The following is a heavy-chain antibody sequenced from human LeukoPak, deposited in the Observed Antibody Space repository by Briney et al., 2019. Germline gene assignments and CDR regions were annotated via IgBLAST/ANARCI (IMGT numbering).Heavy chain of an antibody. CDR1: QCILNRSW. J-gene: IGHJ4*02. V-gene: IGHV3-7*01. D-gene: IGHD1-1*01. CDR3: AIWTSGNY. Sequence: GGALTLSYVASQCILNRSWMNWFGQDPGTVLEWVANMDPSGSHKRYGASVKGRFTISKDNAGTSLYLDIHGLRAEDTAIYHCAIWTSGNYGDQGTLVTVSS. CDR2: MDPSGSHK.